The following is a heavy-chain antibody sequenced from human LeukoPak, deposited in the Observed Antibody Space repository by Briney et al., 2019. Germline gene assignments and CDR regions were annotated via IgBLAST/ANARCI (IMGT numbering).Heavy chain of an antibody. J-gene: IGHJ4*02. V-gene: IGHV4-39*01. Sequence: SETLSLTCTVSGGSISSYYWGWIRQPPGKGLEWIGSIYYTGSAYYNPSLKSRVTMSVDTSKNQFSLRLGSVTAADTAVYSCARHPERYSYFDYWGQGTLVTVSS. CDR2: IYYTGSA. CDR3: ARHPERYSYFDY. D-gene: IGHD5-18*01. CDR1: GGSISSYY.